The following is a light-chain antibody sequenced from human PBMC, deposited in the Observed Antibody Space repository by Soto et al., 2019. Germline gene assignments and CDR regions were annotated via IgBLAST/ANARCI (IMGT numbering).Light chain of an antibody. V-gene: IGLV2-14*02. CDR1: SSDVGSYNR. J-gene: IGLJ3*02. Sequence: QSALTQPASVSGSPGQSITISCNGGSSDVGSYNRVSWYRQYPGKAPQLMIYEVSYRPSGVSNRFSGSKSGNTASLTISGLQAEDEADYFCSSLTTSETWVIGGGTKLTVL. CDR3: SSLTTSETWV. CDR2: EVS.